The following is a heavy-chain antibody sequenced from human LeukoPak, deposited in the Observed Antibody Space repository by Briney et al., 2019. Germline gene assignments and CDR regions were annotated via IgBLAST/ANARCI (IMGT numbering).Heavy chain of an antibody. D-gene: IGHD6-19*01. J-gene: IGHJ6*02. CDR2: ISAYNGNT. V-gene: IGHV1-18*01. CDR3: ARDRLAVADGYYYYGMDV. Sequence: ASVKVSCKASGYTFTSYGISWVRQAPGQGLEWMGWISAYNGNTNYAQKLQGRVTMTTDTSTSTAYMELRSLRSDDTAVYYCARDRLAVADGYYYYGMDVWGQGTTVTVSS. CDR1: GYTFTSYG.